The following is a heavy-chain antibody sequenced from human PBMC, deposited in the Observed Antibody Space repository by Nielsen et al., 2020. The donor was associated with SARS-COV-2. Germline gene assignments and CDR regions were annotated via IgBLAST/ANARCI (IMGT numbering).Heavy chain of an antibody. V-gene: IGHV3-23*01. J-gene: IGHJ6*02. CDR3: ANVAADFRSSYGVDL. D-gene: IGHD3-3*01. CDR1: GFTFSNYV. CDR2: ITANSDTT. Sequence: GESLKISCVASGFTFSNYVMSWVRQAPGKGLAWVSAITANSDTTYYGDSMKGRFTISRDNSKSTLYLHMSGLRVEDTATYYCANVAADFRSSYGVDLWGQGTTVTVSS.